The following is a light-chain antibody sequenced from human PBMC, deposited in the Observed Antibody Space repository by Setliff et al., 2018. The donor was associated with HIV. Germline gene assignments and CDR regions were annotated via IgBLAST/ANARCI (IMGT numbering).Light chain of an antibody. J-gene: IGLJ1*01. V-gene: IGLV1-44*01. Sequence: QSVLTQPPSASGTPGQRVTISCSGSRSNIRSNTVNWYQQLPGTAPKLLIHSNDQRPSGVPDRFSGSKSGTSASLAITGLQAEDEADYYCQSYDIRLSDFVFGTGTKVTVL. CDR1: RSNIRSNT. CDR2: SND. CDR3: QSYDIRLSDFV.